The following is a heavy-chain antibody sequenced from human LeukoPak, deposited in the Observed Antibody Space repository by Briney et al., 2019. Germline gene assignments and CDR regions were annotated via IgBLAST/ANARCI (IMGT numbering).Heavy chain of an antibody. D-gene: IGHD2-2*01. Sequence: GGSLRLSCAASGFTLSSYSMNWVRQAPGKGLEWVSCISSTGNYIYYADSVKGRFTISRDNAKNSLYLQMNSLRAEDTAVYYCAKGGYCSSTSCLPHYYYYMDVWGKGTTVTVSS. CDR3: AKGGYCSSTSCLPHYYYYMDV. J-gene: IGHJ6*03. CDR2: ISSTGNYI. CDR1: GFTLSSYS. V-gene: IGHV3-21*01.